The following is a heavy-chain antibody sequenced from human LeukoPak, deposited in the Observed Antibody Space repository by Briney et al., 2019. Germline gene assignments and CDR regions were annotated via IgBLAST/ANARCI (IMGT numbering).Heavy chain of an antibody. J-gene: IGHJ4*02. Sequence: SETLSLTCTVSGGSISSYYWSWIRQPPGKGLEWIGYIYYSGSTNYNPSLKSRVTISVDTSKNQFSLRLSSVTAADTAVYYCARVVSGRYCFDYWGQGTLVTVSS. V-gene: IGHV4-59*01. D-gene: IGHD3-3*01. CDR2: IYYSGST. CDR1: GGSISSYY. CDR3: ARVVSGRYCFDY.